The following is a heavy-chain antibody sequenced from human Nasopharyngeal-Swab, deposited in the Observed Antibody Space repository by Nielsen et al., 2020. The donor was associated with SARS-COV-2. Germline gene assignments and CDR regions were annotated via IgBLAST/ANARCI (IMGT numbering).Heavy chain of an antibody. J-gene: IGHJ2*01. CDR2: INPNSGGT. Sequence: ASVKVSCKASVYTFTGYYMHWVRQAPGQGLEWMGWINPNSGGTNYAQKFQGRVTMTRDTSVSTAYMELSRLRSDDTAVYYCARDKVVVRGPRFDLWGRGTLVTVSS. CDR3: ARDKVVVRGPRFDL. CDR1: VYTFTGYY. V-gene: IGHV1-2*02. D-gene: IGHD2-15*01.